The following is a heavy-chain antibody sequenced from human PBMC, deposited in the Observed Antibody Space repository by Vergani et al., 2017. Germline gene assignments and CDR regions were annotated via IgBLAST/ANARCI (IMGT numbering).Heavy chain of an antibody. V-gene: IGHV4-61*02. CDR2: IYTSGST. CDR1: GGSISSGSYY. Sequence: QVQLQESGPGLVKPSQTLSLTCTVSGGSISSGSYYWSWIRQPAGKGLEWIGRIYTSGSTNYNPSLKSRVTISVDTSKNRFSLKLSSVTAADTAVYYCARGRPSKDYDYVWGSYRYSPLYYFDYWGQGTLVTVSS. D-gene: IGHD3-16*02. CDR3: ARGRPSKDYDYVWGSYRYSPLYYFDY. J-gene: IGHJ4*02.